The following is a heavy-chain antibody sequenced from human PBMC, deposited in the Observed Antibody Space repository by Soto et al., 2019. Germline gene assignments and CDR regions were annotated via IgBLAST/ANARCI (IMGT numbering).Heavy chain of an antibody. V-gene: IGHV1-69*02. CDR2: IVPMINKI. J-gene: IGHJ4*02. CDR1: GGTTSSYT. CDR3: ALRTGNWNPLAD. D-gene: IGHD1-1*01. Sequence: QVQLVQSGAEVERPGSSVKVSCKTSGGTTSSYTIGWVRQAPGQGLDWMGNIVPMINKIDYAQKFQARARITADKSTRTVYMELHSLRSEHTAVYFWALRTGNWNPLADWRQGTLVTVSS.